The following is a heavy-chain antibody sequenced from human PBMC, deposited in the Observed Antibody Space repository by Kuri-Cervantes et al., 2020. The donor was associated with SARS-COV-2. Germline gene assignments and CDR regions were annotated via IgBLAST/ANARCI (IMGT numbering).Heavy chain of an antibody. CDR1: GYTFTSYA. D-gene: IGHD6-13*01. CDR2: SNAGNGNT. Sequence: ASVKVSCKASGYTFTSYAMHWVRQAPGQRLEWMGWSNAGNGNTKYSQEFQGRVTITRDTSASTAYMELSSLRSEDMAVYYCARGVGSSWYVDDAFDIWGQGTMVTVSS. CDR3: ARGVGSSWYVDDAFDI. J-gene: IGHJ3*02. V-gene: IGHV1-3*02.